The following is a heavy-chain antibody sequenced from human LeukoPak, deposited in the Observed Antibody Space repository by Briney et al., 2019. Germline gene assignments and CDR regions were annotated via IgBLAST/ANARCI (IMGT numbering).Heavy chain of an antibody. J-gene: IGHJ6*02. CDR3: AKGEQWLVVPHGMDV. Sequence: GGSLRLSCAASGFTFSSYAMSWVRQAPGKGLEWVSAISGSGGSTYYADSVKGRLTISRDNSKNTLYLQMNSLRAEDTAVYYCAKGEQWLVVPHGMDVWGQGTTVTVSS. CDR2: ISGSGGST. CDR1: GFTFSSYA. D-gene: IGHD6-19*01. V-gene: IGHV3-23*01.